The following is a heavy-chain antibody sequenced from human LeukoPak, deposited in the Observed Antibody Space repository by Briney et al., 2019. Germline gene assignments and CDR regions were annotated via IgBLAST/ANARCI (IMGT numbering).Heavy chain of an antibody. Sequence: GRSLRLSCAASGFTFSSYAMWWARQAPGKGLEWVAVIEYDGSYEYYADSVKGRFTISRDNSKNTLYLQMNSLRAEDTAVYYCARERRIVLMVYATHTGFDPWGQGTLVTVSS. V-gene: IGHV3-30*19. D-gene: IGHD2-8*01. CDR2: IEYDGSYE. J-gene: IGHJ5*02. CDR3: ARERRIVLMVYATHTGFDP. CDR1: GFTFSSYA.